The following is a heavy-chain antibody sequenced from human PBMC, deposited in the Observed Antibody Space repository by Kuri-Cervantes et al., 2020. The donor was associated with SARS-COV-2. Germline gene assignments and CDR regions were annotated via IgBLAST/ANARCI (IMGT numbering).Heavy chain of an antibody. D-gene: IGHD3-22*01. Sequence: GESLKISCAASGFSFNYYGMSWVRQAPGKGLEWVSSISSSGRYIYYADSVKGRFTISRDNAKNSLYLQMNSLRAEDTAVYYCARHPRDAMVVAGYYFDYWGQGTLVTVSS. CDR2: ISSSGRYI. V-gene: IGHV3-21*01. CDR3: ARHPRDAMVVAGYYFDY. J-gene: IGHJ4*02. CDR1: GFSFNYYG.